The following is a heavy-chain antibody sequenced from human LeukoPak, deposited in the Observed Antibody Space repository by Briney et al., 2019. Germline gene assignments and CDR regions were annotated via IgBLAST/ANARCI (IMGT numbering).Heavy chain of an antibody. D-gene: IGHD3-10*01. CDR2: ISAYNGNT. V-gene: IGHV1-18*04. CDR1: GYTITSYG. Sequence: ASVKVSCKASGYTITSYGISWVRQAPGQGLEWMGWISAYNGNTNYAQKLQGRVTMTTDTSTSTAYMELRSLRSDDTAVYYCARDLISKIWFGESCFDYWGQGTLVTVSS. J-gene: IGHJ4*02. CDR3: ARDLISKIWFGESCFDY.